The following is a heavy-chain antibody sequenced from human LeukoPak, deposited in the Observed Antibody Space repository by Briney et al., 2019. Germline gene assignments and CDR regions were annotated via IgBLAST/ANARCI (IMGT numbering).Heavy chain of an antibody. J-gene: IGHJ4*02. V-gene: IGHV3-11*01. CDR3: AKGCGGSYYSCFGY. Sequence: GGSLRLSCAASGFTFSDYYMSWIRQAPGKGLEWVSYISSSGSTIYYADSVKGRFTISRDNAKNSLYLQMNRLRAEDTAIYYCAKGCGGSYYSCFGYWGQGTLVTVSS. D-gene: IGHD1-26*01. CDR1: GFTFSDYY. CDR2: ISSSGSTI.